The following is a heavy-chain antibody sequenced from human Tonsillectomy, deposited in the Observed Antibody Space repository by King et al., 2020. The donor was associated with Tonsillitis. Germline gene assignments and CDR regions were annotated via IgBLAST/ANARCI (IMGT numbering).Heavy chain of an antibody. CDR1: GGSISSSNW. CDR2: IYHSGST. Sequence: QLQESGPGLVKPSGTLSLTCAVSGGSISSSNWWSWVRQPPGKGLELIGEIYHSGSTNYNPSLKSRATISVDKSKNQFSLKLSSVTAADTAVYYCAGISSGYYYEDYYYYMDVWGKGTTVTVSS. V-gene: IGHV4-4*02. J-gene: IGHJ6*03. D-gene: IGHD3-22*01. CDR3: AGISSGYYYEDYYYYMDV.